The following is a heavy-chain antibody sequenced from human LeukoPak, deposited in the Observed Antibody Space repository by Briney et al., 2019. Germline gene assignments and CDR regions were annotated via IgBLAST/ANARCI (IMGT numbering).Heavy chain of an antibody. Sequence: GGSLRLSCAASGFTFSSYAMHWVRQAPGKGLEWVAVISYDGSNKYYADSVKGRFTISRDNSKNTLYLQMNSLRAEDTAVYYCARDQWVTAIYYFDYWGQGTLVTVSS. V-gene: IGHV3-30-3*01. CDR2: ISYDGSNK. J-gene: IGHJ4*02. CDR1: GFTFSSYA. CDR3: ARDQWVTAIYYFDY. D-gene: IGHD2-21*02.